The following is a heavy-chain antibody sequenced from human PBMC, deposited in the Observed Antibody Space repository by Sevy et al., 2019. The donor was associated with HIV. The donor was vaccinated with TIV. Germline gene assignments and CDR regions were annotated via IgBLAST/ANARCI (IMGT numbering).Heavy chain of an antibody. Sequence: GGSLRLSCAASGFTVSSNYMSWVRQAPGKGLEWVSVIYSGGSTYYADSVKGRFTISRDNSKNTLYLQMNSLRAEDTAVYYCARETSYNDYGDYAFDYWGQGTLVTVSS. D-gene: IGHD4-17*01. CDR2: IYSGGST. CDR1: GFTVSSNY. V-gene: IGHV3-53*01. J-gene: IGHJ4*02. CDR3: ARETSYNDYGDYAFDY.